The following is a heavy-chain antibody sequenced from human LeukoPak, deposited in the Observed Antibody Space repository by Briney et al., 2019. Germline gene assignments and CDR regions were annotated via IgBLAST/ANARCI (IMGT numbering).Heavy chain of an antibody. D-gene: IGHD2-15*01. CDR2: ISGYNGNT. CDR3: ARLYCSGANCYPIYGDPFDY. Sequence: ASVKVSCKASGYTFATYGISWFRQAPGQGLEWMGWISGYNGNTNHAQKFQGRVTMTTDTSTSTACMELWSLRSDDTAVYYCARLYCSGANCYPIYGDPFDYWGQGTLVTVSS. J-gene: IGHJ4*02. CDR1: GYTFATYG. V-gene: IGHV1-18*01.